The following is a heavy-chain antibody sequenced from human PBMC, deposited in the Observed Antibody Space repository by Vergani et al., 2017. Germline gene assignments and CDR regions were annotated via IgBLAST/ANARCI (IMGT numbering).Heavy chain of an antibody. J-gene: IGHJ4*02. D-gene: IGHD3-3*01. V-gene: IGHV3-23*01. CDR1: GFRVSTYA. CDR2: ISASGHDT. CDR3: ARDQRDSTIFGAHRYAY. Sequence: EVQLLESGGGLVQPGGSLRLSCAASGFRVSTYAMNWVRQAQGKGLEWVSGISASGHDTSYADSVKGRFTISRDSYKNTLYLQMNSLKADDTAIYYCARDQRDSTIFGAHRYAYWGQGSLVTVSS.